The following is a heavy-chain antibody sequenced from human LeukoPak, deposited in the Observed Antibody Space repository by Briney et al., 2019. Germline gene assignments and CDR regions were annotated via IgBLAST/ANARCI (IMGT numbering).Heavy chain of an antibody. J-gene: IGHJ5*01. CDR2: INHSGST. CDR3: ARGAYSSSWYRFWFDS. Sequence: SETLSLTCAVYGGSFSGYYWSWIRQPPGKGLEWIGEINHSGSTNYNPSLKSRVTISVDTSKNQFSLKLSSVTAADTAVYYCARGAYSSSWYRFWFDSWGQGTLVTVSS. CDR1: GGSFSGYY. V-gene: IGHV4-34*01. D-gene: IGHD6-13*01.